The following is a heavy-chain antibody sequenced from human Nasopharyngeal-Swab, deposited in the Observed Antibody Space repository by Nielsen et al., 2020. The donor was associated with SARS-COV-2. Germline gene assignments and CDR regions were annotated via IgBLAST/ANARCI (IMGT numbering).Heavy chain of an antibody. CDR2: IDYSGNT. J-gene: IGHJ3*02. Sequence: SETLSLTCTVSGGSISNSYYWGWIRQPPGRGLEWIGSIDYSGNTDYNLSLKSRVTISVDTSKNQFSLRLSSVTAADTAIYYCARVDTYGPELKGAFDIWGQGTTVTVSS. D-gene: IGHD5-18*01. CDR1: GGSISNSYY. V-gene: IGHV4-39*07. CDR3: ARVDTYGPELKGAFDI.